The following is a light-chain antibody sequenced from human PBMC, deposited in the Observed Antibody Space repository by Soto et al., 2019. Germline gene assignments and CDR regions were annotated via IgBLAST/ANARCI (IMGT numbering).Light chain of an antibody. CDR2: EVA. CDR3: CSYVGATTYV. V-gene: IGLV2-14*01. CDR1: SSDVGGYDY. J-gene: IGLJ1*01. Sequence: QSALTQPASVSGSPGQSITISCTGSSSDVGGYDYVSWYQHQPGKAPKLMIYEVASRPSGVSNRFSGSKSGNTASLTIAGLRAEDEGDYYCCSYVGATTYVFGTGTKLTVL.